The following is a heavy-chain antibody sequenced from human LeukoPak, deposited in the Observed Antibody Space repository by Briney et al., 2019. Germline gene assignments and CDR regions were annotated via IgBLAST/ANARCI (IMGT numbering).Heavy chain of an antibody. D-gene: IGHD3-9*01. CDR3: ARETKNPYDILTGYYYYGMDV. V-gene: IGHV4-59*01. CDR2: IYYSGST. J-gene: IGHJ6*02. Sequence: PSGTLSLTCTVSGGSISSYYWSWIRQPPGKGLEWIGYIYYSGSTNYNPSLKSRVTISVDTSKNQFSLKLSSVTAADTAVYYCARETKNPYDILTGYYYYGMDVWGQGTTVTVSS. CDR1: GGSISSYY.